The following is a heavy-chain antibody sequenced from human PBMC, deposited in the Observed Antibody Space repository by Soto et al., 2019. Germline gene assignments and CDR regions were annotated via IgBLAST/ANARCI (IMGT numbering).Heavy chain of an antibody. CDR1: GGTFSTYA. Sequence: QVQLVQSGAEVKKPESSVKVSCKAPGGTFSTYAISWVRQAPGQGLEWMGGIIPMFGTANHAQRFQDRVTIPADESTNTVYMELSSLRSEDTAVYFCASGIQLWLRRINNGYSGWGQGTLVTVSS. D-gene: IGHD5-18*01. CDR3: ASGIQLWLRRINNGYSG. CDR2: IIPMFGTA. J-gene: IGHJ4*02. V-gene: IGHV1-69*12.